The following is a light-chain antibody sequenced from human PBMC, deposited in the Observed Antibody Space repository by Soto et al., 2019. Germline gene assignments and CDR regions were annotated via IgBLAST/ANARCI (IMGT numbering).Light chain of an antibody. CDR3: QQYNSYSRT. J-gene: IGKJ3*01. V-gene: IGKV1-5*03. CDR2: KAS. Sequence: DIQMTQSPSTLSASVGDRVTITCRASQSISSWLAWYQQKPGKAPKLLIYKASSLESGVPSRFSGSGSGTEFPLTISSLQPDDFAHYYCQQYNSYSRTFGPGNKVDIK. CDR1: QSISSW.